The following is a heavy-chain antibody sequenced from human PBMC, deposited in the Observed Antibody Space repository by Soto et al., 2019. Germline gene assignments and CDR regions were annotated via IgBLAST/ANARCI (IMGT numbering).Heavy chain of an antibody. CDR3: ASRTAADATSLSLYYYGMDV. CDR2: INHSGST. D-gene: IGHD3-10*01. J-gene: IGHJ6*02. Sequence: SETLSLTCAVYGGSFSGYYWSWIRQPPGKGLGWIGEINHSGSTNYNPSLKSRVTISVDTSKNQFSLKLSSVTAADTAVYYCASRTAADATSLSLYYYGMDVWGRGTTVTRLL. CDR1: GGSFSGYY. V-gene: IGHV4-34*01.